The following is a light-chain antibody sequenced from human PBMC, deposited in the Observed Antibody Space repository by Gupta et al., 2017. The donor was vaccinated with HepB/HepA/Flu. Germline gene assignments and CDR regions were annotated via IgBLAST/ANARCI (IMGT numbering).Light chain of an antibody. CDR3: QDSYSTLT. V-gene: IGKV1-39*01. J-gene: IGKJ4*01. Sequence: DIQMTQSPSSLSASVGDRVTITCRASQSISSYLNWYQQKPGKAPKLLIYAASSLQSGVPSRFSGRGSVTDLTLTSSSRQPEDFATYYVQDSYSTLTFGGGTKVEIK. CDR2: AAS. CDR1: QSISSY.